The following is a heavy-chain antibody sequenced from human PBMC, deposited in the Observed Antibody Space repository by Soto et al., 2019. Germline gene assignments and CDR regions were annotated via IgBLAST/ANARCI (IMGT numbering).Heavy chain of an antibody. J-gene: IGHJ4*02. CDR3: ARDREVTTFLLDY. Sequence: EGELVESGGGLVQPGGSLRLSCAASGYTFSRYSMNWVRQAPGKGLEWVSYISSSSSTIYYADSVKGRFTISRDNAKNSLYLQMNSLRDEDTAVYYCARDREVTTFLLDYWGQGTLVTVSS. V-gene: IGHV3-48*02. CDR2: ISSSSSTI. D-gene: IGHD4-17*01. CDR1: GYTFSRYS.